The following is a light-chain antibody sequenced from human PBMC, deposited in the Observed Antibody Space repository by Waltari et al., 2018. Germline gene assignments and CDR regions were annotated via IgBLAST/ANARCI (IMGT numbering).Light chain of an antibody. CDR2: DDF. V-gene: IGLV1-51*01. J-gene: IGLJ3*02. Sequence: QRRPGTDPQRLIVDDFSRPSGILDRFSASKSGTSATLDITGLQTGDEADYYCATWDSRLRVVLFGRGTKLTVL. CDR3: ATWDSRLRVVL.